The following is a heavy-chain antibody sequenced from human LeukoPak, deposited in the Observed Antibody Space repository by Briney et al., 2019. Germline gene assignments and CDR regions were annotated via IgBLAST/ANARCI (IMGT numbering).Heavy chain of an antibody. V-gene: IGHV3-7*03. CDR3: ARDWGYYGDHDY. CDR2: IKQDGSEK. D-gene: IGHD4-17*01. CDR1: GFTFSSYA. J-gene: IGHJ4*02. Sequence: GGSLRLSCAASGFTFSSYAMSWVRQAPGKGLEWVANIKQDGSEKYYVDSVKGRFTISRDNAKNSLYLQMNSLRAEDTAVYYCARDWGYYGDHDYWGQGTLVTVSS.